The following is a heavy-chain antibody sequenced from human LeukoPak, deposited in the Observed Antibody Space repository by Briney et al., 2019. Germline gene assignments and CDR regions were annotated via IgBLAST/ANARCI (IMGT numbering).Heavy chain of an antibody. Sequence: GGSLRLSCAASGFTFTDYWMHWVRQAQGKGLVWVSRVDSDGTNTIYADSVQGRFTISRDNAKNSLYLQINSLRADDTAVYYCARGGWDHAFDIWGQGTLVTVSS. V-gene: IGHV3-74*01. J-gene: IGHJ3*02. CDR2: VDSDGTNT. D-gene: IGHD1-26*01. CDR3: ARGGWDHAFDI. CDR1: GFTFTDYW.